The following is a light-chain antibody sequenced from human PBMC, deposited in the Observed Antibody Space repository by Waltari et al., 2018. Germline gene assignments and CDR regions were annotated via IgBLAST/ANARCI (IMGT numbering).Light chain of an antibody. V-gene: IGKV3-20*01. CDR1: QSVGRT. J-gene: IGKJ1*01. CDR3: QHYVRLPVA. CDR2: GAS. Sequence: EIVLTQSPGTLSLSPGERATLSCRASQSVGRTLAWYQQQPGHAPRLLIYGASNRATGTPDRFSGSGSGTDFSLTISRLDPADFAVYYCQHYVRLPVAFGQGTTVEIK.